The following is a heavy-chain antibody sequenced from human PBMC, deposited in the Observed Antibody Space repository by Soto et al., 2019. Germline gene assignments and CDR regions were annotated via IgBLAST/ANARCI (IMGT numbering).Heavy chain of an antibody. Sequence: SVKVSCKASGGTFSSYAISWVRQAPGQGLEWMGGIIPIFGTANYAQKFQGRVTITADESTSTAYMELSSLRSEDTAVYYCARFYRLRDAFDIWGQGTMVTVSS. CDR1: GGTFSSYA. J-gene: IGHJ3*02. CDR2: IIPIFGTA. V-gene: IGHV1-69*13. CDR3: ARFYRLRDAFDI. D-gene: IGHD5-12*01.